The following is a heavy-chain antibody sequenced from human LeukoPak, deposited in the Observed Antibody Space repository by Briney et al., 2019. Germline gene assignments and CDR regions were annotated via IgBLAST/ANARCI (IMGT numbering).Heavy chain of an antibody. D-gene: IGHD3-3*01. Sequence: GGSLRLSCAASGFTFSDYYMSWIRQAPGKGLEWVSYISSSGSTIYYADSVKGRFTISRDNAKNSLYLQMNSLRAEDTAVYYCARDLPPARFLEWSYPNFDCWGQGTLVTVSS. CDR1: GFTFSDYY. CDR2: ISSSGSTI. J-gene: IGHJ4*02. CDR3: ARDLPPARFLEWSYPNFDC. V-gene: IGHV3-11*01.